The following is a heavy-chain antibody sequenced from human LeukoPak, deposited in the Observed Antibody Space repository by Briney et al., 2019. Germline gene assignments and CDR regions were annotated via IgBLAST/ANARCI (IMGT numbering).Heavy chain of an antibody. CDR2: IYTSGST. CDR1: GGSISSGSYY. J-gene: IGHJ4*02. V-gene: IGHV4-61*02. D-gene: IGHD1-1*01. CDR3: ARETNWNDGGTGVDY. Sequence: PSETLSLTCTVSGGSISSGSYYWSWIRQPAGKGLEWIGRIYTSGSTNYNPSLKSRVTISVDTSKNQFSLKLSSVTAADTAVYYCARETNWNDGGTGVDYWGQGTLVTVSS.